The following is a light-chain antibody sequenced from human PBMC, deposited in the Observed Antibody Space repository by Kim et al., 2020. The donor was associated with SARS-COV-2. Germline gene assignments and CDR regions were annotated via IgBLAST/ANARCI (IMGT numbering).Light chain of an antibody. V-gene: IGLV3-21*03. CDR3: QVWDSSSDHVV. CDR2: DDS. CDR1: NIGSKS. Sequence: APGKTARITCGGNNIGSKSVHWYQQKPGQAPVLVVYDDSDRPSGIPDRFSGSNSGNTATLTISRVEAGDEADYYCQVWDSSSDHVVFGGGTQLTVL. J-gene: IGLJ2*01.